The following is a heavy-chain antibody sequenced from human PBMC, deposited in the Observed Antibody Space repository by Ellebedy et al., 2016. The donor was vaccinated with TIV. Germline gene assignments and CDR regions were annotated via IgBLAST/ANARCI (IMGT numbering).Heavy chain of an antibody. CDR1: GDSVSNNIAT. J-gene: IGHJ6*02. V-gene: IGHV6-1*01. D-gene: IGHD3-22*01. Sequence: LRLSCAISGDSVSNNIATWNWIRQSPSRGLEWLGRTYYRSRWSNDYAVSMRGRISINPDTSKNQFSLQLNSVTPEDTAVYYCARAGPLTMIGYYHGMDVWGRGTTVTVSS. CDR3: ARAGPLTMIGYYHGMDV. CDR2: TYYRSRWSN.